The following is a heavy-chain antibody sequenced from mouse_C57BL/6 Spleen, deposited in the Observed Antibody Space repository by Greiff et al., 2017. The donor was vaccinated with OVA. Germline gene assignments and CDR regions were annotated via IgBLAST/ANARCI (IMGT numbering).Heavy chain of an antibody. CDR1: GFSLTSYG. CDR2: IWGGGST. J-gene: IGHJ3*01. CDR3: AKHGTTVVAPFAY. D-gene: IGHD1-1*01. Sequence: QVQLKESGPGLVAPSQSLSITCTVSGFSLTSYGVDWVRQPPGTGLEWLGVIWGGGSTNYTSALMSRLSISKDNSKSQVFLKMNSLQTDDTAMYYCAKHGTTVVAPFAYWGQGTLVTVSA. V-gene: IGHV2-9*01.